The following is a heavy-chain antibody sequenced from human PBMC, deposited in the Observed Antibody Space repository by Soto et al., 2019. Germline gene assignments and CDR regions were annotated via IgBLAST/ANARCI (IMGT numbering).Heavy chain of an antibody. Sequence: EVQLVESGGGLVQPGGSLRLSCAASGFTFGNYWMSWVHQAPGTGLEWVANIKQDGSEKYYVDSVKGRFTISRDNAKNSLYVQMNSLRAEDTAVYYCARVYGTFDYWGQGTLVTVSS. J-gene: IGHJ4*02. CDR2: IKQDGSEK. CDR3: ARVYGTFDY. D-gene: IGHD4-17*01. V-gene: IGHV3-7*05. CDR1: GFTFGNYW.